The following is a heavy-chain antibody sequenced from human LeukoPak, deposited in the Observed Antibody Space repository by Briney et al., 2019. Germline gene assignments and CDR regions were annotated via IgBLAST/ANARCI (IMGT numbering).Heavy chain of an antibody. D-gene: IGHD4-17*01. CDR2: IDWDDDK. CDR1: GFSLITSGMC. Sequence: SGPTLVNPPQTLTLTCTFSGFSLITSGMCVSWIRQPPGKALECLALIDWDDDKYYSTSLKTRLTIPKDTFKNQVVLTMANMDPVDTATYYCVRISAYGDYYFDYWGQGTLVTVSS. CDR3: VRISAYGDYYFDY. J-gene: IGHJ4*02. V-gene: IGHV2-70*01.